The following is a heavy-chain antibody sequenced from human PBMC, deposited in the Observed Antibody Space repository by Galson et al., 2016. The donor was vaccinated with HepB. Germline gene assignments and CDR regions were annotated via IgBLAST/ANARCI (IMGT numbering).Heavy chain of an antibody. V-gene: IGHV1-3*01. D-gene: IGHD1-7*01. CDR1: GYTFTNYA. CDR3: ARDILWELTTTHFLKDHLFDH. Sequence: SVKVSCKASGYTFTNYAMHWVRQAPGQRLEWMGWINGGNGNTQYSQKFQGRATITRDTSASTAYVELRSLRSEDTAVYYCARDILWELTTTHFLKDHLFDHWGQGSLVTVSS. J-gene: IGHJ4*02. CDR2: INGGNGNT.